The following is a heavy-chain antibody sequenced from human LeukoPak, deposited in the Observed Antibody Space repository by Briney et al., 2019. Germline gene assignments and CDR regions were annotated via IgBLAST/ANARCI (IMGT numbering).Heavy chain of an antibody. D-gene: IGHD3-3*01. Sequence: GGSLRLSCAVSGFTFSSYWMTWVRQAPGKGLEWVANIKQDGSEKNYVDSVKGRYIISRDNAKNSLYLQMNSLRAEDTAVYYCARESYYDFCWGQGTLVTVSS. CDR3: ARESYYDFC. CDR1: GFTFSSYW. J-gene: IGHJ4*02. V-gene: IGHV3-7*01. CDR2: IKQDGSEK.